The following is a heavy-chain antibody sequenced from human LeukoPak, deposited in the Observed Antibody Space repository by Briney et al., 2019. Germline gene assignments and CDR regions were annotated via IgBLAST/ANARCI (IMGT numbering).Heavy chain of an antibody. J-gene: IGHJ4*02. D-gene: IGHD1-1*01. CDR1: GGTFSSYA. CDR3: AFGYNWNDGGSLDY. Sequence: SVKVSCKASGGTFSSYAISWVRQAPGQGLEWMGRIIPILGIANYAQKFQGRVTITADKSTSTAYVELSSLRSEDTAVYYCAFGYNWNDGGSLDYWGQGTLVTVSS. CDR2: IIPILGIA. V-gene: IGHV1-69*04.